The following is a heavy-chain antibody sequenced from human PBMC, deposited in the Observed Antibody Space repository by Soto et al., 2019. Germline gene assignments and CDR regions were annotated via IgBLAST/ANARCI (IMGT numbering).Heavy chain of an antibody. J-gene: IGHJ4*02. D-gene: IGHD3-22*01. Sequence: EVPLVESGGGLVKPGGSLRLSCATSGFTFSSYSMNWVRQAPGKRLEWVSSISSSSSYIYYADSVKGRFTISRDNAKNSLYLQMNSLRAEDTAVYYCARDPLTYYYDSSGHYYFDYRGQGSLVTVSA. CDR3: ARDPLTYYYDSSGHYYFDY. CDR2: ISSSSSYI. V-gene: IGHV3-21*01. CDR1: GFTFSSYS.